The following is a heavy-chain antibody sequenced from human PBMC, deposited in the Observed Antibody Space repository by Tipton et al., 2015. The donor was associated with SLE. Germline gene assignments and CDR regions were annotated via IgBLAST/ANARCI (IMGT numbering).Heavy chain of an antibody. J-gene: IGHJ4*02. Sequence: TLSLTCTVSGGSISSGGYYWSWIRQHPGKGLEWVGCIYYSGRTYYNPSLNSRVTISVDTSKNQFSLKLSSVTAADTAVYYCARDYGDNYYGSGRHFDYWGQGTLVTVSS. D-gene: IGHD3-10*01. V-gene: IGHV4-31*03. CDR1: GGSISSGGYY. CDR3: ARDYGDNYYGSGRHFDY. CDR2: IYYSGRT.